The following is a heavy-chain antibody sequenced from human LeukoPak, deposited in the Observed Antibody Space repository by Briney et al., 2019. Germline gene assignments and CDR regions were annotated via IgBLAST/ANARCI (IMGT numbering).Heavy chain of an antibody. CDR3: ATRGHSYGPYYFDY. D-gene: IGHD5-18*01. Sequence: ASVKVSCKASGYTFTGYYMHWVRQAPGQGLEWMGRINPNSGGTNYAQKFQGRVTMTRDTSISTAYMELSRLRSDDTAVYYCATRGHSYGPYYFDYWGQGTLVTVSS. V-gene: IGHV1-2*06. CDR1: GYTFTGYY. J-gene: IGHJ4*02. CDR2: INPNSGGT.